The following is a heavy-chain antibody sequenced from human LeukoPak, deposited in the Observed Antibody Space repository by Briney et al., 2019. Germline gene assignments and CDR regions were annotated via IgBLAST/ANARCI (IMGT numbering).Heavy chain of an antibody. Sequence: SETLSLTCAVYGGSFSGYYCNWIRQPPGKGLEWIGEINHSGGTNYNPSLKSRVTILVDTSKNQFSLKLSSVTAADTAVYYCARGRTRGFDYWGQGTLVTVSS. V-gene: IGHV4-34*01. CDR3: ARGRTRGFDY. J-gene: IGHJ4*02. CDR2: INHSGGT. CDR1: GGSFSGYY.